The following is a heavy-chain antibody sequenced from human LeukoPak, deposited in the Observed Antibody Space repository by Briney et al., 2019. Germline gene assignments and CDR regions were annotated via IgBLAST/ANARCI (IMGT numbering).Heavy chain of an antibody. V-gene: IGHV4-34*01. CDR2: INHSGST. CDR3: ARAQWLVFDY. CDR1: GGSFSGYY. D-gene: IGHD6-19*01. J-gene: IGHJ4*02. Sequence: TSETLSLTCAVYGGSFSGYYWSWIRQPPGKGLEWIGEINHSGSTNYNPSLKSRVTISVDTSKNQFSLKLSSVTAADTAVYYCARAQWLVFDYWGQGTLVTVSS.